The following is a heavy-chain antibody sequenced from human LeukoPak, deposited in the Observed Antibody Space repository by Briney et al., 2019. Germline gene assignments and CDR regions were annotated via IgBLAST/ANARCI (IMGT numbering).Heavy chain of an antibody. CDR2: ISHDGSDK. CDR3: AKDYYDSSGYIFHY. Sequence: PGGSLRLSCAASGFTFSRYAMHWVRQAPGKGLEWVAVISHDGSDKYYADSVKGRFTISRDNSENTLYLQMNSLRAEDTAVYYCAKDYYDSSGYIFHYWGQGTLVTVSS. J-gene: IGHJ4*02. CDR1: GFTFSRYA. D-gene: IGHD3-22*01. V-gene: IGHV3-30-3*01.